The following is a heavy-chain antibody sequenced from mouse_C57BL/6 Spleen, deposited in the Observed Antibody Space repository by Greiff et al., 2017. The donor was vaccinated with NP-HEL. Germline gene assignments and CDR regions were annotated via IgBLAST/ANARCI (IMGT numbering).Heavy chain of an antibody. CDR2: IDPSDSET. J-gene: IGHJ2*01. CDR1: GYTFTSYW. Sequence: QVQLKQPGAELVRPGSSVKLSCKASGYTFTSYWMHWVKQRPIQGLEWIGNIDPSDSETHYNQKFKDKATLTVDKSSSTAYMQLSSLTSEDSAVYYCAIFYDGYYDYWGQGTTLTVSS. D-gene: IGHD2-3*01. V-gene: IGHV1-52*01. CDR3: AIFYDGYYDY.